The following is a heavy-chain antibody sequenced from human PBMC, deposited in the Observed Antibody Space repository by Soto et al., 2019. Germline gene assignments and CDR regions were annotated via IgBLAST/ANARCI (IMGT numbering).Heavy chain of an antibody. D-gene: IGHD3-16*01. CDR3: ARGGHYDGVSYHRVGFDY. V-gene: IGHV3-74*01. CDR1: GFTFSNDW. CDR2: LNIDGSTR. J-gene: IGHJ4*02. Sequence: EVQLVQSGGGLVQPGGSLRLSCSASGFTFSNDWMHWVRQGPGKGLVWVARLNIDGSTRNYADSVKGRFTISRDNAQNTLSLQMSSLNAEDTAVYYCARGGHYDGVSYHRVGFDYWGQGTQVTVSS.